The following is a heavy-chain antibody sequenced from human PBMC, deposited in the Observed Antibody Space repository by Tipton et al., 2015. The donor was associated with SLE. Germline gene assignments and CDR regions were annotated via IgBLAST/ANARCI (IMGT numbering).Heavy chain of an antibody. V-gene: IGHV3-49*04. CDR1: GFTFGDYA. CDR2: IRSKAYGGTT. D-gene: IGHD2-21*01. CDR3: TRVRDIVVVIAIGYLDY. Sequence: RSLRLSCTASGFTFGDYAMSWVRQAPGKGLEWVGFIRSKAYGGTTEYAASVKGRFTISRDDSKSIAYLQMNSLKTEDTAVYYCTRVRDIVVVIAIGYLDYWGQGTLVTVSS. J-gene: IGHJ4*02.